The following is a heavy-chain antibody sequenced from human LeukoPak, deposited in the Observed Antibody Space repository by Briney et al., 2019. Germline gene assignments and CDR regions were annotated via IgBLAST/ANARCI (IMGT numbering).Heavy chain of an antibody. J-gene: IGHJ4*02. CDR3: AREYGSGSLGY. Sequence: ASVKVSCKASEGTFSSYAISWVRQAPGQGLEWMGGIIPIFGTANYAQKFQGRVTITADESTSTAYMELSSLRSEDTAVYYCAREYGSGSLGYWGQGTLVTVSS. CDR2: IIPIFGTA. V-gene: IGHV1-69*13. D-gene: IGHD3-10*01. CDR1: EGTFSSYA.